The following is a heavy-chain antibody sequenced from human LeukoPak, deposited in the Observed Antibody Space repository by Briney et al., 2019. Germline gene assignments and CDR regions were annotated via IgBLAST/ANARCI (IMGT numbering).Heavy chain of an antibody. J-gene: IGHJ4*02. D-gene: IGHD1-26*01. Sequence: GGSLRLSCAASGFIFSNDWMNWVRQAPGKGLEWVGRVKSKTDGGTTDYAAPVKGRFTISRDDSKNTLYLQMNSLKAEDTAVYYCTTATKSGTYSRGYWGQGTLVTVSS. CDR1: GFIFSNDW. V-gene: IGHV3-15*01. CDR2: VKSKTDGGTT. CDR3: TTATKSGTYSRGY.